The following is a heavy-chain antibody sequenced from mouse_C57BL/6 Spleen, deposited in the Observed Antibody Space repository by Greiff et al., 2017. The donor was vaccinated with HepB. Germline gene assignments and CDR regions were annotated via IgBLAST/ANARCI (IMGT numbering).Heavy chain of an antibody. CDR2: IWSGGST. V-gene: IGHV2-2*01. J-gene: IGHJ4*01. CDR1: GFSLTSYG. Sequence: QVQLKESGPGLVQPSQSLSITCTVSGFSLTSYGVHWVRQSPGKGLEWLGVIWSGGSTDYNAAFISRLSISKDNSKSQVFFKMNSLQADDTAIYYCARDSDGYYRALYAMDYWGQGTSVTVSS. D-gene: IGHD2-3*01. CDR3: ARDSDGYYRALYAMDY.